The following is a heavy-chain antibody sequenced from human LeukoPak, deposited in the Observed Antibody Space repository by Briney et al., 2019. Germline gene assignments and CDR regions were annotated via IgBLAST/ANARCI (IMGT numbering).Heavy chain of an antibody. Sequence: GGSLRLSCAASGFTFSSYSMNWVRQAPGKGLEWVSSISSSSSYIYYADSVKGRFTISRDNAKNSLYLQMNSLRAEDTAIYYCTRNRELLTSRSWYFDLWGRGTLVTVSS. J-gene: IGHJ2*01. V-gene: IGHV3-21*01. CDR1: GFTFSSYS. CDR3: TRNRELLTSRSWYFDL. D-gene: IGHD1-7*01. CDR2: ISSSSSYI.